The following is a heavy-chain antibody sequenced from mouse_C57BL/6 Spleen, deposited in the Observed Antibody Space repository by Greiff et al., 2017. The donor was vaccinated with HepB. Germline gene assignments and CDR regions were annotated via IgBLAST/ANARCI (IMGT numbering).Heavy chain of an antibody. V-gene: IGHV1-80*01. CDR3: AIITTVVATVDY. D-gene: IGHD1-1*01. CDR2: IYPGDGDT. CDR1: GYAFSSYW. J-gene: IGHJ2*01. Sequence: VKLQQSGAELVKPGASVKISCKASGYAFSSYWMNWVKQRPGKGLEWIGQIYPGDGDTNYNGKFKGKATLTADKSSSTAYMQLSSLTSEDSAVYFCAIITTVVATVDYWGQGTTLTVSS.